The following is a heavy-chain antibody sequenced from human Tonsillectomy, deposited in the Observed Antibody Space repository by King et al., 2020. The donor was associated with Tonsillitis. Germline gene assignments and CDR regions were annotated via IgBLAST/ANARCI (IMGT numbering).Heavy chain of an antibody. CDR2: ISWNGGSI. CDR3: AKVMVRGVNTYYYYFLDV. D-gene: IGHD3-10*01. Sequence: VQLVESGGGLVQPGRSLRLSCAASGFSFADYAMHWVRQAPGKGLEWVSAISWNGGSIGYADSVKGRFTISRDNAKNSLYLQMNSLRAEDTALYYCAKVMVRGVNTYYYYFLDVWGQGTRVTVSS. CDR1: GFSFADYA. J-gene: IGHJ6*02. V-gene: IGHV3-9*01.